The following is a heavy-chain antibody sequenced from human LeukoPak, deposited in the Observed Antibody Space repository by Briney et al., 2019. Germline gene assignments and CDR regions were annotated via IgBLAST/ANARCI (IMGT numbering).Heavy chain of an antibody. V-gene: IGHV3-30*18. D-gene: IGHD5-24*01. CDR1: EFPLSTYD. CDR3: AKEGRWLQLGGAFDI. Sequence: HSGRPLRLSCAASEFPLSTYDMHWVRQAPGKGLEWVSVISSDENNKYYADSVKGRFTISRDNSKNTLYLQMSSLRPEDTAVYYCAKEGRWLQLGGAFDIWGQGTMVTVSS. J-gene: IGHJ3*02. CDR2: ISSDENNK.